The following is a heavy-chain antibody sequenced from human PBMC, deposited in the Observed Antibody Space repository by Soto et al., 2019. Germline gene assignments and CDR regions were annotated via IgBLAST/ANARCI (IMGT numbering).Heavy chain of an antibody. CDR3: SNVEGNVIY. D-gene: IGHD3-16*02. J-gene: IGHJ4*02. Sequence: EVQLLESGGGSVQPGGSLRLSCATSGFAFSIYAMSWVRQAPGKGLECVSAITDSGGSTYYADSVKGRFTSSRDKSKNTLFLQMDCLRGEPTAIYYCSNVEGNVIYCGQATLVTVSS. CDR1: GFAFSIYA. CDR2: ITDSGGST. V-gene: IGHV3-23*01.